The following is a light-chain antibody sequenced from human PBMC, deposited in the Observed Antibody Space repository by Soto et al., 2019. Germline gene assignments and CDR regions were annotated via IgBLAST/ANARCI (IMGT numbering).Light chain of an antibody. CDR1: QSVSSN. Sequence: EIVMTQSPATLSVSPGERATLSCRASQSVSSNLAWYQQKPGQAPSLLIYGASTRATGIPARFSVSGSGTEFTLTTSSLQSEDFAVDYCQQYNNWPPWTFGQGTKLEIK. J-gene: IGKJ2*02. V-gene: IGKV3-15*01. CDR3: QQYNNWPPWT. CDR2: GAS.